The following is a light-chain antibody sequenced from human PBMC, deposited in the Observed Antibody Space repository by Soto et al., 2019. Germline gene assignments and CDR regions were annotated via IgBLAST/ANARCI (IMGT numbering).Light chain of an antibody. Sequence: QSALTQPPSVSGAPGQRVTISCTGSSPNIGSTYDVQWYQQLPGTAPKLLIHGNTDRPSGVPDRFSGSKSGTSASLAITGLQVDDEADYYCQSYDDSLSVRYVFGTGTKVT. CDR2: GNT. V-gene: IGLV1-40*01. J-gene: IGLJ1*01. CDR1: SPNIGSTYD. CDR3: QSYDDSLSVRYV.